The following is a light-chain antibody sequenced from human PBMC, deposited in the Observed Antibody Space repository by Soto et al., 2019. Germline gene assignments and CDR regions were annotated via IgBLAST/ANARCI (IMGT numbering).Light chain of an antibody. V-gene: IGKV3-15*01. J-gene: IGKJ4*01. Sequence: EIVMTQSPATLSVSPGERATLSCRASQTVSGNLAWYQQKPGQSPRLLIYGASPRAAGVTARFAGSGSGTEFTLTISSLQSEDFAVEDCQQCNDWPLAFGGGPKVELK. CDR1: QTVSGN. CDR3: QQCNDWPLA. CDR2: GAS.